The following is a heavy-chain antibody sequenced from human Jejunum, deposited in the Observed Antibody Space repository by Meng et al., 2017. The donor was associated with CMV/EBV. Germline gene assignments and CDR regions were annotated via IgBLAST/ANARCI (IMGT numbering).Heavy chain of an antibody. CDR2: INNDGTTT. CDR3: AKESGAPGYFQH. J-gene: IGHJ1*01. CDR1: GFTFSSYW. D-gene: IGHD2-2*01. Sequence: EGQVGESGGGLVQLGGSLRLSCAASGFTFSSYWMHWVRQAPGTGLVWVSRINNDGTTTNYADSVKGRFTISRDNAKNTLYLQMSSLRADDTAVYYCAKESGAPGYFQHWGQGALVTVSS. V-gene: IGHV3-74*01.